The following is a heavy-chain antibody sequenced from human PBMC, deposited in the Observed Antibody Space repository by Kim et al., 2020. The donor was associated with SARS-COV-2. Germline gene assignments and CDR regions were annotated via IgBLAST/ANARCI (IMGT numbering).Heavy chain of an antibody. V-gene: IGHV3-9*01. Sequence: GGSLRLSCAASGFTFDDYAMHWVRQAPGKGLEWVAGISWNSGSIGYADSVKGRFTISRDNAKNSLYLQMNSLRAEDTALYYCAKEIAYCGGDCYSALGYWGQGTLVTVSS. J-gene: IGHJ4*02. CDR3: AKEIAYCGGDCYSALGY. CDR2: ISWNSGSI. D-gene: IGHD2-21*02. CDR1: GFTFDDYA.